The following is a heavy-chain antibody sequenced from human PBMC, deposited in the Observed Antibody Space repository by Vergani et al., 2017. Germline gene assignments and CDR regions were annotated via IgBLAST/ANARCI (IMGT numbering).Heavy chain of an antibody. J-gene: IGHJ6*03. D-gene: IGHD3-10*01. CDR1: GGTFSSYA. V-gene: IGHV1-69*04. CDR2: IIPILGIA. CDR3: ARTPPMVRGVISGYYYYMDV. Sequence: QVQLVQSGAEVKKPGSSVKVSCKASGGTFSSYAISWVRQAPGQGLEWMGRIIPILGIAHYAQKFQGRVTITADNSTSTAYMELSSLRSEDTAVDYCARTPPMVRGVISGYYYYMDVWGKGTTVTVSS.